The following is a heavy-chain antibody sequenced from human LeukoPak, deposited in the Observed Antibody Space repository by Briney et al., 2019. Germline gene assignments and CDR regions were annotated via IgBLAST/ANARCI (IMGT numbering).Heavy chain of an antibody. CDR2: VNPNSGGT. Sequence: ASVKVSCKASGYTFTGYYMHWVRQAPGQGLEWMGWVNPNSGGTNYAQKFQGRVTMTRDTSISTAYMELSSLRSEDTAVYYCARGAYYGSGSYQDYWGQGALVTVSS. D-gene: IGHD3-10*01. CDR3: ARGAYYGSGSYQDY. J-gene: IGHJ4*02. V-gene: IGHV1-2*02. CDR1: GYTFTGYY.